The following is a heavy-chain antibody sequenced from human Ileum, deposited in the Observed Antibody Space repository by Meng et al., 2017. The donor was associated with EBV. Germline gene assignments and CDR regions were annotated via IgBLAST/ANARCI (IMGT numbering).Heavy chain of an antibody. V-gene: IGHV4-59*01. J-gene: IGHJ4*02. D-gene: IGHD3-10*01. CDR1: GGSISGYH. Sequence: VQLHDACPGLVQPSATPSLTCSAPGGSISGYHWSWIRQPPGKGLEWIAYILYAGSATYNPTLQSPVTISVDTSKSQFSLNLSSLTAADTAVYYCARLEKEGAELYFDYWGQGALVTVSS. CDR2: ILYAGSA. CDR3: ARLEKEGAELYFDY.